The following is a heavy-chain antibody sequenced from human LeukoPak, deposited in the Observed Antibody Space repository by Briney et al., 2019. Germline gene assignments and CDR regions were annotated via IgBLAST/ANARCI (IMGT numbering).Heavy chain of an antibody. CDR3: ARVWGSGRAFDI. V-gene: IGHV4-4*07. CDR2: IYTSGST. J-gene: IGHJ3*02. Sequence: SETLSLTCSVSGDSISSYYWSWIRQPAGKGLEWIGRIYTSGSTNYNPSLKSRVTMSVDMSKNQFSLKLGSVTAADTAVYYCARVWGSGRAFDIWGQGTMVTVSS. D-gene: IGHD3-16*01. CDR1: GDSISSYY.